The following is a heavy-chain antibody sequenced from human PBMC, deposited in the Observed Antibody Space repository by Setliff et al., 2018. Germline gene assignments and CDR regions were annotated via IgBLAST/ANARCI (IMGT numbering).Heavy chain of an antibody. CDR1: GASGSSLY. D-gene: IGHD3-3*01. V-gene: IGHV4-59*08. Sequence: QVRDRVSEGGTPSETLSLTCKVSGASGSSLYWNWIRQPPGKGLEWIGYRHDNGERDYNPSLGSRVTISVDTSKNQFSLMLTSGTAADTAVDYCARMSGFQYMDVWGKGTTVTVSS. CDR2: RHDNGER. J-gene: IGHJ6*03. CDR3: ARMSGFQYMDV.